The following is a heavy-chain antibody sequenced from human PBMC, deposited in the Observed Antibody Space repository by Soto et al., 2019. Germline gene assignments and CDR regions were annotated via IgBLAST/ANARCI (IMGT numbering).Heavy chain of an antibody. V-gene: IGHV3-21*04. J-gene: IGHJ3*02. CDR3: AKDIGPSTFGGVIVIGFMFGAFDI. Sequence: GGSLRLSCAASGFTFSSYSMNWVRQAPGKGLEWVSSISSSSSYIYYADSVKGRFTISRDNAKNSLYLQMNSLRAEDTALYYCAKDIGPSTFGGVIVIGFMFGAFDIWGQGTMVTVSS. CDR1: GFTFSSYS. D-gene: IGHD3-16*02. CDR2: ISSSSSYI.